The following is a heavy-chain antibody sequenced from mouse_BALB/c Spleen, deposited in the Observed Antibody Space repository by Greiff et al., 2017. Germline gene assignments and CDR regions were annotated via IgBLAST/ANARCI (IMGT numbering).Heavy chain of an antibody. CDR1: GYTFTDYN. Sequence: EVKLVESGPELVKPGASVKISCKASGYTFTDYNMHWVKQSHGKSLEWIGYIYPYNGGTGYNQKFKSKATLTVDNSSSTAYMELRSLTSEDSAVYYCARDTSAWFAYWGQGTLVTVSA. J-gene: IGHJ3*01. CDR2: IYPYNGGT. V-gene: IGHV1S29*02. CDR3: ARDTSAWFAY.